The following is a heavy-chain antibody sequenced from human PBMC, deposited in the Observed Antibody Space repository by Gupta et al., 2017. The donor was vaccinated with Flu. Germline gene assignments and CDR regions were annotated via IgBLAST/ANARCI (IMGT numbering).Heavy chain of an antibody. CDR1: GFSVSSNY. CDR3: ARGAMGN. J-gene: IGHJ4*02. D-gene: IGHD6-13*01. Sequence: EVQLVETGGGLIQPGGSLRLSCVASGFSVSSNYMNWVRQAPGKGLECVSVIYSGGSTYFADSVKGRFTISRDKSRSTVYLQMNSLRVEDTAMYYCARGAMGNWGQGTLVTVSS. CDR2: IYSGGST. V-gene: IGHV3-53*02.